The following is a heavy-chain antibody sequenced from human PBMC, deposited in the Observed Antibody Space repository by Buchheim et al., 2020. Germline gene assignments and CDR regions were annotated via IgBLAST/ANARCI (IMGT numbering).Heavy chain of an antibody. CDR1: GGSTSSGDYY. D-gene: IGHD3-16*02. Sequence: QVQLQESGPGLVKPSQTLSLTCTVSGGSTSSGDYYWSWIRQPPGKGLEWIGYIYYSGSTYYNPSLKSRVTISVDTSKNQFSLKLSSVTAADTAVYYCARAYYDYVWGSYRYTLPGAFDIWGQGT. CDR3: ARAYYDYVWGSYRYTLPGAFDI. J-gene: IGHJ3*02. V-gene: IGHV4-30-4*01. CDR2: IYYSGST.